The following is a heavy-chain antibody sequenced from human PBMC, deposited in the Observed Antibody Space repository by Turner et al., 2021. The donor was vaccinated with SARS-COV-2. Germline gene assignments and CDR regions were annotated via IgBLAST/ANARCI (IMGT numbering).Heavy chain of an antibody. CDR3: ARDPGEGSFDY. D-gene: IGHD3-16*01. J-gene: IGHJ4*02. CDR2: IYYSGST. V-gene: IGHV4-59*01. Sequence: QVQLQESGPGLVKPSETPSLTCTVSGGSISSYYWSWIRQPPGKGLEWIGYIYYSGSTNYNPSLKSRVTISVDTSKNQFSLKLSSVTAADTAVYYCARDPGEGSFDYWGQGTLVTVSS. CDR1: GGSISSYY.